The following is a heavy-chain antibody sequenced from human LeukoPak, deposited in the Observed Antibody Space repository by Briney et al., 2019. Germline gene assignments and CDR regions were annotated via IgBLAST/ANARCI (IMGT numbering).Heavy chain of an antibody. V-gene: IGHV3-64*01. D-gene: IGHD2-15*01. Sequence: PGGSLRLSCAASGFTFNNYALHWVRQAPGKGLDFVSAISSNGGGTYYANSVKGRFTISRDNSKNTLYLQMGSLRAEDMAVYYCARRYCSGGSCYSGLDYWGQGTLVTVSS. J-gene: IGHJ4*02. CDR1: GFTFNNYA. CDR3: ARRYCSGGSCYSGLDY. CDR2: ISSNGGGT.